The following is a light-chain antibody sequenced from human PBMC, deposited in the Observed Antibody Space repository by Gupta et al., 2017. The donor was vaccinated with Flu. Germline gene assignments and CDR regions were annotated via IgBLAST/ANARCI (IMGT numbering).Light chain of an antibody. CDR3: RQQYNCPRT. J-gene: IGKJ1*01. CDR1: KRISND. Sequence: PSSMFASIGYRVTISCRERKRISNDLGWYQQKPREAPKLLIYDASSRQSGVPSRFSGSGCGTVFTLPISSRQPEDFAADYCRQQYNCPRTFGQGTKVEIK. V-gene: IGKV1-6*01. CDR2: DAS.